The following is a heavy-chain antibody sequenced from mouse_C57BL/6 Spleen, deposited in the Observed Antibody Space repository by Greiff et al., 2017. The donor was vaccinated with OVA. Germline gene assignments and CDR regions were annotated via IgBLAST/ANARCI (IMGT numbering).Heavy chain of an antibody. CDR1: GFSLTSYG. V-gene: IGHV2-4*01. CDR2: IWSGGST. J-gene: IGHJ2*01. D-gene: IGHD2-3*01. Sequence: VKLMESGPGLVQPSQSLSITCTVSGFSLTSYGVHWVRQPPGKGLEWLGVIWSGGSTDYNAAFISRLSISKDNSKSQVFFKINSLQADDTAIYYCAKTYDDGGFDYWGQGTTLTVSS. CDR3: AKTYDDGGFDY.